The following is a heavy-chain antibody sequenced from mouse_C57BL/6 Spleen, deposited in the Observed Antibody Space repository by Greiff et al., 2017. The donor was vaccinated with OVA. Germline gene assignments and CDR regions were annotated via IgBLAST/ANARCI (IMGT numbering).Heavy chain of an antibody. V-gene: IGHV14-1*01. Sequence: EVQLQQSGAELVRPGASVKLSCTASGFNIKDYYMHWVKQRPEQGLEWIGRIDPEDGDTEYAPKFQGKATMTADTSSNTAYLQLSSLTSEDTAVYYCTTGDYYGSSSAWFAYWGQGTLVTVSA. CDR3: TTGDYYGSSSAWFAY. CDR1: GFNIKDYY. CDR2: IDPEDGDT. J-gene: IGHJ3*01. D-gene: IGHD1-1*01.